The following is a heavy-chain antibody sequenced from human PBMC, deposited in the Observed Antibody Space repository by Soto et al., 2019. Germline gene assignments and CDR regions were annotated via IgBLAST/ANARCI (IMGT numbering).Heavy chain of an antibody. J-gene: IGHJ6*02. Sequence: GESLKISCKGSGYNFANYWISWVRQMPGKGLEWMGRIDPSDSYTNYSPSFQGHVTISADKSISTAYLQWSSLKASDTAMYYCARTSMQSRGYSYGHGGMDVWGQGTTVTVSS. CDR3: ARTSMQSRGYSYGHGGMDV. CDR2: IDPSDSYT. V-gene: IGHV5-10-1*01. D-gene: IGHD5-18*01. CDR1: GYNFANYW.